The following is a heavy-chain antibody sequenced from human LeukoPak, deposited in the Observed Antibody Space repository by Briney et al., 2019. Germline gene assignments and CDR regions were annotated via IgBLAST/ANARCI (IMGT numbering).Heavy chain of an antibody. J-gene: IGHJ4*02. Sequence: GGSLRLSCAASGFTFSSYGMHWVRQAPGKGLEWVAVISYDGSNKYYADSVKGRFTISRDNSKNTLYLQMSSLRAEDTAVYYCVKDISRYSGYYWGQGTLVTVSS. CDR3: VKDISRYSGYY. CDR2: ISYDGSNK. D-gene: IGHD5-12*01. V-gene: IGHV3-30*18. CDR1: GFTFSSYG.